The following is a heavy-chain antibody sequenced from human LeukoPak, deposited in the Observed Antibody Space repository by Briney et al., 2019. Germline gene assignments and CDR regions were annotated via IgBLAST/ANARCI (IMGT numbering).Heavy chain of an antibody. CDR2: IRDHGSNT. CDR3: AKDPGRNFDL. V-gene: IGHV3-30*02. Sequence: GGSLRLSCAASGFTFSTHGMHWVRQAPGKGLEWVAFIRDHGSNTYYADSLKGRFTISRDNSKNTLHLQMKSLRPEDTAVYYCAKDPGRNFDLWGRGTLVTVSS. D-gene: IGHD1-26*01. CDR1: GFTFSTHG. J-gene: IGHJ2*01.